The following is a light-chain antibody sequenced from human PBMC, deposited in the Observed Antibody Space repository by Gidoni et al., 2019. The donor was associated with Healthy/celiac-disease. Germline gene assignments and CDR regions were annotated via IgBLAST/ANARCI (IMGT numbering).Light chain of an antibody. V-gene: IGLV2-14*01. J-gene: IGLJ2*01. CDR3: SSYTSSSTVV. CDR1: SSDVGGYKY. CDR2: AVS. Sequence: QSALTQPASVSGSPGQSITISFTGTSSDVGGYKYVSWYQQPPGKAPKLMIDAVSNRPSGVSNRFSGSKSGNTASLTISVLQAEDEADYYCSSYTSSSTVVFGGGTKLTVL.